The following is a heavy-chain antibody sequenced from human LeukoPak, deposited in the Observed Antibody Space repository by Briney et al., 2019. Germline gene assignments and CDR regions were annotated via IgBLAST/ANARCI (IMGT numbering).Heavy chain of an antibody. CDR2: ISYDGSKK. V-gene: IGHV3-30*18. J-gene: IGHJ5*02. Sequence: GGSLRLSCAASGFTFSRYAMHWVRQAPGKGLEWVALISYDGSKKNYADSVKGRFTISRDNSKSTLYLQMNSLRAEDTAVYYCAKDRHAPGRYCSSTICFPFDPWGQGTLVTVSS. CDR1: GFTFSRYA. CDR3: AKDRHAPGRYCSSTICFPFDP. D-gene: IGHD2-2*01.